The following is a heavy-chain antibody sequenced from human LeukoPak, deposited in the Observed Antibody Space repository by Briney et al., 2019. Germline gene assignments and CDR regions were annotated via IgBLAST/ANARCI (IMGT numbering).Heavy chain of an antibody. CDR1: GGTFSSYA. CDR2: INPSGGST. D-gene: IGHD1-26*01. J-gene: IGHJ5*02. Sequence: ASVKVSCKASGGTFSSYAISWVRQAPGQGLEWMGIINPSGGSTSYAQKFQGRVTMTRDTSTSTVYMELSSLRSEDTAVYYCARDGARGSSRFDPWGQGTLVTVSS. V-gene: IGHV1-46*01. CDR3: ARDGARGSSRFDP.